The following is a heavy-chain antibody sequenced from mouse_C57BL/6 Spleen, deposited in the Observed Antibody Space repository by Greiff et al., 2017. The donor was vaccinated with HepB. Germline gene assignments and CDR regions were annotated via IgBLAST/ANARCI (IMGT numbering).Heavy chain of an antibody. CDR1: GFNIKDDY. V-gene: IGHV14-4*01. Sequence: EVQLQQSGAELVRPGASVKLSCTASGFNIKDDYMHWVKQRPEQGLEWIGWIDPENGDTEYASKFQGKATITADTSSNTAYLQLSSLTSEDTAVYYGNKISYYYGSSYAMDYWGQGTSVTVSS. CDR2: IDPENGDT. CDR3: NKISYYYGSSYAMDY. D-gene: IGHD1-1*01. J-gene: IGHJ4*01.